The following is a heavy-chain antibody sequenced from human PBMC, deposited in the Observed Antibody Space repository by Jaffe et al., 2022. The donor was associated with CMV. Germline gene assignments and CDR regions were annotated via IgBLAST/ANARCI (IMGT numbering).Heavy chain of an antibody. CDR3: ARGSRGHQPYYYMDV. D-gene: IGHD3-10*01. V-gene: IGHV4-34*01. J-gene: IGHJ6*03. CDR2: INHSGST. CDR1: GGSFSGYY. Sequence: QVQLQQWGAGLLKPSETLSLTCAVYGGSFSGYYWSWIRQPPGKGLEWIGEINHSGSTNYNPSLKSRVTISVDTSKNQFSLKLSSVTAADTAVYYCARGSRGHQPYYYMDVWGKGTTVTVSS.